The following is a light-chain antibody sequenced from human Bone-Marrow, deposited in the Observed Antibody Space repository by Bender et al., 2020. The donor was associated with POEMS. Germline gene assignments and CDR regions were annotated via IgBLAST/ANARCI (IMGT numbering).Light chain of an antibody. V-gene: IGLV1-44*01. Sequence: QSVLTQPPSASGTPGQRVTISCSGSSSKFGSYPVNWYQQLPGAAPKLVIFNNSQRPSGVPDRFSGSNSGTSASLAISGLLSDDEADFYCATWDDSLNGWVLGRGNKLTVL. CDR1: SSKFGSYP. CDR2: NNS. CDR3: ATWDDSLNGWV. J-gene: IGLJ3*02.